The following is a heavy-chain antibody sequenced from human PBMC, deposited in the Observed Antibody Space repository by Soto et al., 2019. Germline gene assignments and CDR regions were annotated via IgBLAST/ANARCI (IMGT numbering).Heavy chain of an antibody. V-gene: IGHV3-23*01. CDR2: ISGSGGST. Sequence: EVQLLESGGSLVQPGGSLRLSCAASGFTFSSYAMSWVRQAPGKGLEWVSAISGSGGSTYYADSVKGRFTISRDNSKNTLYLQMNSLRAEDTAVYYCAKRARSYCSGGSCYGYYFDYWGQGTLVTVSS. CDR3: AKRARSYCSGGSCYGYYFDY. D-gene: IGHD2-15*01. J-gene: IGHJ4*02. CDR1: GFTFSSYA.